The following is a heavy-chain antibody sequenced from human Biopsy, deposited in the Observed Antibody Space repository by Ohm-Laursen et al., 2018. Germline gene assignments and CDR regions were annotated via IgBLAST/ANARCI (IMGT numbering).Heavy chain of an antibody. J-gene: IGHJ4*02. D-gene: IGHD1-1*01. CDR2: FATENGKT. Sequence: ASVKVSCNVSGYTLTELSMHWVRQAPGKGLEWMGGFATENGKTVYAQNFQARVSMTEDTSTDTAYMELRSLRSEDTAVYYCAADINVWNVNYWGQGTQVTVSS. V-gene: IGHV1-24*01. CDR1: GYTLTELS. CDR3: AADINVWNVNY.